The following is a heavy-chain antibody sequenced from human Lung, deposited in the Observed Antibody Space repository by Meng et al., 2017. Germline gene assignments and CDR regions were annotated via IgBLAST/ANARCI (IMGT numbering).Heavy chain of an antibody. V-gene: IGHV3-7*01. D-gene: IGHD3-10*01. CDR3: ATSMGRGGNDY. CDR2: MNQDGGEK. J-gene: IGHJ4*02. Sequence: ESLKISCAASGFSFGESWMSWVRQAPGKGLECVANMNQDGGEKYYVDSVKGRFTISRDNARNSMYLQMSSLSAEDTAIYYCATSMGRGGNDYWGQGTLVTVSS. CDR1: GFSFGESW.